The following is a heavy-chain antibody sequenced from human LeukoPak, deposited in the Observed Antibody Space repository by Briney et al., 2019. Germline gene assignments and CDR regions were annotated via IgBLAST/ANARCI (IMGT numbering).Heavy chain of an antibody. J-gene: IGHJ4*02. CDR1: DYSISSGYGYY. V-gene: IGHV4-38-2*02. CDR3: ATLVSTRYYFDY. D-gene: IGHD5/OR15-5a*01. Sequence: PSETLSLTCTVSDYSISSGYGYYWGWIRQPPGKGLEWIGNIYHSGITYYNHFNSSLKSRVTISIDTSKNQFSLRLTSVTAADTSVYFCATLVSTRYYFDYWGQGTLVTVSS. CDR2: IYHSGIT.